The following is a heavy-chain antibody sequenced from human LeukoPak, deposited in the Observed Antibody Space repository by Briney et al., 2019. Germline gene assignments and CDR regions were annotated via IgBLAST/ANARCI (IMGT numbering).Heavy chain of an antibody. J-gene: IGHJ6*02. CDR1: GFTFSSYW. CDR2: INSDGSST. D-gene: IGHD4-23*01. V-gene: IGHV3-74*01. CDR3: ARKVATTVVTRPYYYGMDV. Sequence: GGSLRLSCAASGFTFSSYWMHWVRQAPGKGLVWVSRINSDGSSTSYADSVKGRFTISRDNAKNTLYLQMNSLRAEDTAVYYCARKVATTVVTRPYYYGMDVWGQGTTVTVSS.